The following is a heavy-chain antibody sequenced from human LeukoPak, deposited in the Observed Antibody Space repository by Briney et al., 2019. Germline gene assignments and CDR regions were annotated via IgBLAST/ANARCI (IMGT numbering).Heavy chain of an antibody. CDR3: ARDRSLRLFDY. CDR2: ISSSSSYI. CDR1: GFTFSSYS. Sequence: GGSLRLSCAASGFTFSSYSMNWVRQAPGKGLEWVSSISSSSSYIYYADSVKGRFTTSRDNAKNSLYLQMNSLRAEDTAVYYCARDRSLRLFDYWGQGTLVTVSS. D-gene: IGHD3-10*01. V-gene: IGHV3-21*01. J-gene: IGHJ4*02.